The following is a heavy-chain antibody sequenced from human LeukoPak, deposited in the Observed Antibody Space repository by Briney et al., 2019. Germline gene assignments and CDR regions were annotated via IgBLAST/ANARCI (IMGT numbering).Heavy chain of an antibody. D-gene: IGHD6-6*01. V-gene: IGHV3-21*01. CDR2: ISGSSNYI. J-gene: IGHJ4*02. Sequence: GGSLRLSCAASGFTFSSYNINWVRQAPGKGLEWVSSISGSSNYISYTDSVKGRFTISRDNAKNSLYLQMNSLRADDTAVYYCARDLYSSSYFDYWGQGTLVTVSS. CDR1: GFTFSSYN. CDR3: ARDLYSSSYFDY.